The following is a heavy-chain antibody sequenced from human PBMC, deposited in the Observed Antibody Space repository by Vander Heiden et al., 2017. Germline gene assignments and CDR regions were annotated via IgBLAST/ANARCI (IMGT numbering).Heavy chain of an antibody. V-gene: IGHV3-74*01. CDR3: ATDHNYDSGSTTFEN. J-gene: IGHJ4*02. CDR1: GFTFSTYW. CDR2: INREGDYL. D-gene: IGHD3-22*01. Sequence: EVQLVESGGGLVQPGGSLRLACSASGFTFSTYWMHWVRQVPGKGLVWVSRINREGDYLNYAASVKGRFTVSRDNAKNTLFLQMNSLGADDTAVYYCATDHNYDSGSTTFENWGQGTLVTVSS.